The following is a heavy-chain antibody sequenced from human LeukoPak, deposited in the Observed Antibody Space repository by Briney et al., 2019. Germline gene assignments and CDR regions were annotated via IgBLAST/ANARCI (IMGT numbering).Heavy chain of an antibody. CDR2: IKQDGSEK. J-gene: IGHJ4*02. V-gene: IGHV3-7*01. CDR1: GFTFSGYW. D-gene: IGHD3-22*01. Sequence: GGSLRPSCAVSGFTFSGYWMSWVRQAPGKGLEWVANIKQDGSEKYYVDSVKGRFTISRDNAKNSLYLQMNSLRAEDTAVYYCARGTNYYDRSGYFPDYWGQGTLVTVSS. CDR3: ARGTNYYDRSGYFPDY.